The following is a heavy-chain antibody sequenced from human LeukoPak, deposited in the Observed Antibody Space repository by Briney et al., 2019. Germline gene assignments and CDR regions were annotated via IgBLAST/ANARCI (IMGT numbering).Heavy chain of an antibody. CDR1: GGSISSYY. Sequence: SETLSLTCTVSGGSISSYYWSWIRQPPGKGLEWIGYIYYSGSTNYNPSLKSRVTISVDTSKNQFSLKLSSVTAADTAVYYCARDRNGTDVWGKGTTVTVSP. J-gene: IGHJ6*04. CDR3: ARDRNGTDV. CDR2: IYYSGST. V-gene: IGHV4-59*01.